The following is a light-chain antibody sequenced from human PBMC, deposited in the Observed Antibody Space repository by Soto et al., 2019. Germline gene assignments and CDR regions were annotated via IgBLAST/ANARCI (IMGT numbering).Light chain of an antibody. CDR1: QDIRDS. Sequence: QMTQSPSSLSASVGDTVTITCQASQDIRDSLNWYQHKPGRAPSLVIYDSSNLKTGVPPRFSGDGSETEFSFTISGLQPEDIGTYYCQQYHNLPPTFGQGTRVDIK. V-gene: IGKV1-33*01. CDR2: DSS. J-gene: IGKJ1*01. CDR3: QQYHNLPPT.